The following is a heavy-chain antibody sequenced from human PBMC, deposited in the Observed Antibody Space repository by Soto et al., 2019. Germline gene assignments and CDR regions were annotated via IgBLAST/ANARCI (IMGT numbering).Heavy chain of an antibody. D-gene: IGHD2-8*01. CDR2: ISWNSGSI. CDR1: GFTFDDYA. Sequence: EVQLVESGGGLVQPGRSLRLSCAASGFTFDDYAMHWVRQAPGKGLERVSGISWNSGSIGYAASVKGRFTISTDNAKNYLELQMNSLRAEDTALYYCVAGLIVYASYYYTDVWGKGPTVTVSS. J-gene: IGHJ6*03. CDR3: VAGLIVYASYYYTDV. V-gene: IGHV3-9*01.